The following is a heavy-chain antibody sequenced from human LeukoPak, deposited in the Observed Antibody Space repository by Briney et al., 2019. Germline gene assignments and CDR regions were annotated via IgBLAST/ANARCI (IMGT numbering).Heavy chain of an antibody. D-gene: IGHD2-2*01. CDR3: ARAQLVVPAAINYYGMDV. J-gene: IGHJ6*02. CDR1: TXXXXG. Sequence: TXXXXGMXXVRQAPGKXLXXXXXXXXDGSNKYYADSVKGRFTISRDNSKNTLYLQMNSLRAEDTAVYYCARAQLVVPAAINYYGMDVWGQGTTVTVSS. CDR2: XXXDGSNK. V-gene: IGHV3-33*01.